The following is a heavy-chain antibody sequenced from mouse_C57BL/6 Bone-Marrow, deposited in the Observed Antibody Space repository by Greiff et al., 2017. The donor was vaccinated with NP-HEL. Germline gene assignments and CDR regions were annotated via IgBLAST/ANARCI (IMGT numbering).Heavy chain of an antibody. D-gene: IGHD1-1*01. CDR1: GYSFTSDY. CDR3: ARYYGSSWYFDD. J-gene: IGHJ1*03. V-gene: IGHV3-8*01. CDR2: ISYSGST. Sequence: EVKLQESGPGLAKPSQTLSLPCSVTGYSFTSDYLNWIRKFPGNKLEYIGYISYSGSTYYNPSLKSRISITRDTSKNQYYLQMNEVTAEDTATYYCARYYGSSWYFDDWGTGTTVTVSA.